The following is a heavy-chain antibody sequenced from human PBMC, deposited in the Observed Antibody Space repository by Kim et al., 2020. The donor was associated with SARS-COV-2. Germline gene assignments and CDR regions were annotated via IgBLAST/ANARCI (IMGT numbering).Heavy chain of an antibody. D-gene: IGHD3-10*01. CDR3: AKKRLLWFGGKDYFDY. Sequence: GGSLRLSCAASGFTFSSYAMSWVRQAPGKGLEWVSAISGSGGSTYYADSVKGRFTISRDNSKNTLYLQMNSLRAEDTAVYYCAKKRLLWFGGKDYFDYWGQGTLVTVSS. CDR2: ISGSGGST. V-gene: IGHV3-23*01. CDR1: GFTFSSYA. J-gene: IGHJ4*02.